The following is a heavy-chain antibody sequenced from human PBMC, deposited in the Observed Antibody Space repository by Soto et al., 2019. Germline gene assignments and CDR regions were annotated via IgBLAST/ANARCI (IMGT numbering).Heavy chain of an antibody. CDR2: IDDSGVGT. D-gene: IGHD1-26*01. CDR1: GFTFSTYA. CDR3: VKGQSSTWSQTGGMDV. J-gene: IGHJ6*02. Sequence: EVQLLESGGGLVQPGGSLRLSCAASGFTFSTYAMTWVRQAPGKGLEWVSGIDDSGVGTYYADSVKGRLTISGDNSKNMLYLQMCSLRAEDTAVYYCVKGQSSTWSQTGGMDVWGQGTTVTVSS. V-gene: IGHV3-23*01.